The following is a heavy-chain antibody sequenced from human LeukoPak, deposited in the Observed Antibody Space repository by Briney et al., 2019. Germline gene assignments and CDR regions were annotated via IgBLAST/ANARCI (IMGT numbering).Heavy chain of an antibody. CDR3: AQGDSGDPFDY. D-gene: IGHD4-17*01. CDR2: ISGSGVST. CDR1: GFTFSSYA. V-gene: IGHV3-23*01. Sequence: GGSLRLSCAASGFTFSSYAMSWVRQAPGKGLEWVSAISGSGVSTYYADSVTGRFTISRDNSKNTLYLQMNSLRADDTAVYYCAQGDSGDPFDYWGQGPLVTVSS. J-gene: IGHJ4*02.